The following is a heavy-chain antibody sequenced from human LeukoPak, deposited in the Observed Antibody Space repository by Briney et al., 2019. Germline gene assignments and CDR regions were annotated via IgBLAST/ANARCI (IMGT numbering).Heavy chain of an antibody. Sequence: PSETLSLTCTVSGGSISSYYWSWIRQPPGKGLEWIGYIYYSGSTNYNPCLKSRVTISVDTSKNQFSLKLSSVTAADTAVYYCARVNARAFFDYWGQGTLVTVSS. D-gene: IGHD1-1*01. CDR1: GGSISSYY. CDR2: IYYSGST. V-gene: IGHV4-59*01. J-gene: IGHJ4*02. CDR3: ARVNARAFFDY.